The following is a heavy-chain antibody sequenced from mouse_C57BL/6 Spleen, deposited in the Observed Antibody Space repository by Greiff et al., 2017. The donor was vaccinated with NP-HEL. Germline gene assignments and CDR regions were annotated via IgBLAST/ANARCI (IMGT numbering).Heavy chain of an antibody. CDR1: GYTFTSYW. CDR2: IDPSDSYT. D-gene: IGHD1-1*01. Sequence: QVQLQQPGAELVKPGASVKLSCKASGYTFTSYWMQWVKQRPGQGLEWIGEIDPSDSYTNYNQKFKGKATLTVDTSSSTAYMQLSSLTSEDSAVYYCARCDGSSYWYFDVWGTGTTVTVSS. CDR3: ARCDGSSYWYFDV. J-gene: IGHJ1*03. V-gene: IGHV1-50*01.